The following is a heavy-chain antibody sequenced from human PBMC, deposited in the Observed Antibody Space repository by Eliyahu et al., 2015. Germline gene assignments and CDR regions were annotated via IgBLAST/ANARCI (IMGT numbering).Heavy chain of an antibody. Sequence: QAQLVQSGAEVKKPGASVKVSCKAHDYTFINYGISWVRQAPGQGLEWMGWISSNSGDTSYAQNFQGRLTMTTDTATRTVHMELRSLRSDDTAIYYCARDLFAMDVWGQGTTVTVSS. V-gene: IGHV1-18*01. CDR3: ARDLFAMDV. J-gene: IGHJ6*02. D-gene: IGHD3-10*02. CDR2: ISSNSGDT. CDR1: DYTFINYG.